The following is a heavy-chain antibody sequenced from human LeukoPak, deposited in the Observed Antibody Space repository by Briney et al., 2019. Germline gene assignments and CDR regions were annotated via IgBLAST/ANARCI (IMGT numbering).Heavy chain of an antibody. V-gene: IGHV4-59*08. J-gene: IGHJ4*02. CDR3: ARCPGEGFTYYFDY. CDR2: IYYSGST. CDR1: GGSISSYH. Sequence: SETLSLTCTVSGGSISSYHWSWIRQPPGKGLEWIGYIYYSGSTNYNPSLKSRVTISVDTSKNQFSLKLSSVTAADTAVYYCARCPGEGFTYYFDYWGQGTLVTVSS. D-gene: IGHD7-27*01.